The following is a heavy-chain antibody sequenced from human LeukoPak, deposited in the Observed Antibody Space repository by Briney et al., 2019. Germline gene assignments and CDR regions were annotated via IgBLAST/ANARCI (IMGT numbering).Heavy chain of an antibody. CDR3: ATLRLGYYDFWSGYPRTNWFDP. CDR2: FDPEDGET. J-gene: IGHJ5*02. Sequence: ASVKVSCKVSGYTLTELSMHWVRQAPGKGLEWMGGFDPEDGETIYAQKFQGRVTMTEDTSTDTAYMELSSLRSEDMAVYYCATLRLGYYDFWSGYPRTNWFDPWGQGTLVTVSS. CDR1: GYTLTELS. V-gene: IGHV1-24*01. D-gene: IGHD3-3*01.